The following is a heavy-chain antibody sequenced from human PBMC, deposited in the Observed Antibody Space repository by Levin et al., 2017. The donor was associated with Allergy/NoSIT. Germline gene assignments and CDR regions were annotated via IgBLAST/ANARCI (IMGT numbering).Heavy chain of an antibody. CDR1: GFTFSSYA. J-gene: IGHJ4*02. CDR3: ARGMAGLNFDY. V-gene: IGHV3-30-3*01. Sequence: GGSLRLSCAASGFTFSSYAMHWVRQAPGKGLEWVAVISYDGSNKYYADSVKGRFTISRDNSKNTLYLQMNSLRAEDTAVYYCARGMAGLNFDYWGQGTLVTVSS. CDR2: ISYDGSNK. D-gene: IGHD6-19*01.